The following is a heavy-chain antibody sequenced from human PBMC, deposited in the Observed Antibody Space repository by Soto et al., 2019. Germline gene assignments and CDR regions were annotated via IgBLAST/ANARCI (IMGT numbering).Heavy chain of an antibody. V-gene: IGHV1-58*01. CDR3: AAGVRGFTFFGVVTLPPFHSGMAA. Sequence: SVKVSCKASGFTFTSSAVQWVRQARGQRLEWIGWIVVGSGNTNYAQKFQERVTITRDMSTSTAYMELSSLRSEDTAVYYCAAGVRGFTFFGVVTLPPFHSGMAAGGKGT. D-gene: IGHD3-3*01. J-gene: IGHJ6*04. CDR1: GFTFTSSA. CDR2: IVVGSGNT.